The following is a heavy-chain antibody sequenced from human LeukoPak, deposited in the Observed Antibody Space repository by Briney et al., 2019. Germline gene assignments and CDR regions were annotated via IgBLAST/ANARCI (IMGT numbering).Heavy chain of an antibody. CDR1: GYTFTGYY. CDR3: ARDDDFVDY. Sequence: GASVKVSCKASGYTFTGYYMHWVRQAPGQGLEWMGWINPNSGGTNYAQKFRGRVTMTRDTSNSTAYMDLSGLRSDDTAVYYCARDDDFVDYWGQGSLVTVSS. J-gene: IGHJ4*02. CDR2: INPNSGGT. D-gene: IGHD1-1*01. V-gene: IGHV1-2*02.